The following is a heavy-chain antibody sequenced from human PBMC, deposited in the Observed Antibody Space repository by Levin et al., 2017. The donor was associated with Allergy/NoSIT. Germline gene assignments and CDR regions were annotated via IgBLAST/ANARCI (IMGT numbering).Heavy chain of an antibody. Sequence: GESLKISCAASGFTFSSYAMHWVRQAPGKGLEWVAVISYDGSNKYYADSVKGRFTISRDNSKNTLYLQMNSLRAEDTAVYYCARGVRVTIDNWFDPWGQGTLVTVSS. V-gene: IGHV3-30-3*01. J-gene: IGHJ5*02. CDR2: ISYDGSNK. CDR3: ARGVRVTIDNWFDP. CDR1: GFTFSSYA. D-gene: IGHD5-24*01.